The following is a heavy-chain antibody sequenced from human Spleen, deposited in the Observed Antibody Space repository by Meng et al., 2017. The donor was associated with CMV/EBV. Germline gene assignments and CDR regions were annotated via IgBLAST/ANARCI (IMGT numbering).Heavy chain of an antibody. V-gene: IGHV4-39*07. CDR2: IYYSGTT. Sequence: SETLSLTCTVSGGSISSRSYYWGWIRQPPGKGLEWIGSIYYSGTTYYNPSLKSRVTISVDTSKNQFSLKLSSVTAADTAVYYCASYYDSSGLYYNYGMDVWGQGTTVTVSS. CDR3: ASYYDSSGLYYNYGMDV. D-gene: IGHD3-22*01. CDR1: GGSISSRSYY. J-gene: IGHJ6*02.